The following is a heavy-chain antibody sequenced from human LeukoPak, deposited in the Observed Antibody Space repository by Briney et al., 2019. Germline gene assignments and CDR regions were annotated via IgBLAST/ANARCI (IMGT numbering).Heavy chain of an antibody. Sequence: PSETLSLTCAVYGGSFSGYYWSWIRQPPGKGLEWIGEINHSGSTNYNPSLKSRVTISVDTSKNQFSLKLSSVTAADTAVYYCARGDYGGPNYWGQGTLVTVSS. CDR3: ARGDYGGPNY. V-gene: IGHV4-34*01. J-gene: IGHJ4*02. D-gene: IGHD4-17*01. CDR2: INHSGST. CDR1: GGSFSGYY.